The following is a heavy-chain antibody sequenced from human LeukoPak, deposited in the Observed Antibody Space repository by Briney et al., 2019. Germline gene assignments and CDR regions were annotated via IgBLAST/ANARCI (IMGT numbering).Heavy chain of an antibody. CDR3: ARAVYHNSASWYFDL. D-gene: IGHD3-22*01. CDR2: IYSGST. Sequence: SETLSLTCTVSGGSIGNYYWSWIRQPAGNRLEWIGRIYSGSTNYNPSFKSRVTISADTSKEQFSLKMRSVTAADTALYYCARAVYHNSASWYFDLWGRGTLVTVSS. J-gene: IGHJ2*01. V-gene: IGHV4-4*07. CDR1: GGSIGNYY.